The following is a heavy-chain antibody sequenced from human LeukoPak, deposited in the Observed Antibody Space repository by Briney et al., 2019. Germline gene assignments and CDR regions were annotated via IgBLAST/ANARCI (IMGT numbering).Heavy chain of an antibody. CDR1: GGSISSYY. CDR2: IYYSGST. CDR3: ARGRGGGGSSNNWFDP. J-gene: IGHJ5*02. V-gene: IGHV4-59*01. Sequence: SETLSLTCTVSGGSISSYYRSWIRQPPGKGLEWIGYIYYSGSTNYNPSLKSRVSISVDTSKNQFSLKLSSVTAADTAVYYCARGRGGGGSSNNWFDPWGQGTLVTVSS. D-gene: IGHD2-15*01.